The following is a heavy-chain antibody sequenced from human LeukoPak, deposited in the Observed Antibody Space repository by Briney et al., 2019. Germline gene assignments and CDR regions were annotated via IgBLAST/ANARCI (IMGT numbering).Heavy chain of an antibody. CDR2: ISGSGGST. CDR1: GFTFSSYA. Sequence: GGSLRLSCAASGFTFSSYAMSWVRQAPGKGLEWVSAISGSGGSTYYADSVKGRFTISRDNSKNTLYLQMNSLRAEDTAVYYCAKGDTDSSGYYYSTFDYWGQGTLVTVSS. CDR3: AKGDTDSSGYYYSTFDY. V-gene: IGHV3-23*01. J-gene: IGHJ4*02. D-gene: IGHD3-22*01.